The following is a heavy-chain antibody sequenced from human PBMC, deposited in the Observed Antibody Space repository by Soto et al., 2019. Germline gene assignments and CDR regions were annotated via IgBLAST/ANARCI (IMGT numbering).Heavy chain of an antibody. J-gene: IGHJ4*02. CDR3: TGEVASGY. CDR2: ISHDGGTK. D-gene: IGHD2-8*02. Sequence: QVQLVESGGGVVQPGRSLRLSCAVSGFTVNTYGMHWVRQAPGKGLEWVAVISHDGGTKFYADSVKGRFTISRDNSRNTLFLEMSSLRADDMAVYYCTGEVASGYWGQGTLVTISS. V-gene: IGHV3-30*03. CDR1: GFTVNTYG.